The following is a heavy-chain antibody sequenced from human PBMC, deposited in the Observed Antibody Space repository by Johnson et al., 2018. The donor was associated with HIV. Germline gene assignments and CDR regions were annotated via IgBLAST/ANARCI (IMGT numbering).Heavy chain of an antibody. Sequence: VQLVESGGGLVKPGGSLRLSCAASGFTFSNAWMSWVRQAPGKGLEWVSHIKSKTDGGTTDYAAPVKGRFTISRDDSKNTLYLQMNSLKTEDTALYYCTRVQRGRNSGSYWCDAFYIWGQGTTVTVAS. CDR3: TRVQRGRNSGSYWCDAFYI. J-gene: IGHJ3*02. D-gene: IGHD1-26*01. V-gene: IGHV3-15*01. CDR2: IKSKTDGGTT. CDR1: GFTFSNAW.